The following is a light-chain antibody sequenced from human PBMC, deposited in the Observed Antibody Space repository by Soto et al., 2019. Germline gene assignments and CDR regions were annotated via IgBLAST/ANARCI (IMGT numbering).Light chain of an antibody. V-gene: IGKV1-33*01. CDR1: HDITSY. J-gene: IGKJ3*01. CDR2: DPS. CDR3: QKCDYLPI. Sequence: DIRMTQSPSSLSASVGDRVTITCQASHDITSYLNGYQHKPGKAPKLLIYDPSILEAGVPSRFSGSVSGTDFTFTISSLQSEDVAEYYCQKCDYLPIFGPGTTVDFK.